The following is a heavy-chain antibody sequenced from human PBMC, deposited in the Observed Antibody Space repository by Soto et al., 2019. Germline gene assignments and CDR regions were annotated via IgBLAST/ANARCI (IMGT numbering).Heavy chain of an antibody. CDR3: ARGLILWFGELSRRGGYYYYMDV. V-gene: IGHV4-39*01. CDR2: IYYSGST. CDR1: GGSISSSSYY. Sequence: SETLSLTCTVSGGSISSSSYYWGWIRQPPGKGLEWIGSIYYSGSTYYNPSLKSRVTISVDTSKKQISLKLSSVTAADSAVYYCARGLILWFGELSRRGGYYYYMDVWGKGTTVTVS. D-gene: IGHD3-10*01. J-gene: IGHJ6*03.